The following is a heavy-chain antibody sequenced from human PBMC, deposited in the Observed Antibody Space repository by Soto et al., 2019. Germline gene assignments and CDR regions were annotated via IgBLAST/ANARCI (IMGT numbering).Heavy chain of an antibody. J-gene: IGHJ4*02. V-gene: IGHV3-23*01. CDR3: AKRVTMVRGVIASDDY. Sequence: GGSLRLSCAASGFTFSSYAMSWVRQAPGKGLEWVSAISGSGGSTYYADYVKGRFTISRDNSKNTLYLQMNSLRAEDTAVYYCAKRVTMVRGVIASDDYWGQGTLVTVSS. D-gene: IGHD3-10*01. CDR1: GFTFSSYA. CDR2: ISGSGGST.